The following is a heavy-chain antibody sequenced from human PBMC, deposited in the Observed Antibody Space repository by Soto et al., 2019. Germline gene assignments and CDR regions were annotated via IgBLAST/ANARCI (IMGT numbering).Heavy chain of an antibody. CDR1: GFKVGSSY. CDR3: ATDYRNVDIRYFDS. V-gene: IGHV3-53*01. CDR2: IVSGGST. Sequence: PGGSLRLSCAASGFKVGSSYVTWVRQAPGEGLEWVSVIVSGGSTHYADSVTGRFTVSRDVSNNTVYLHMSSLRAEDTAVYFCATDYRNVDIRYFDSWGVGTLVTVYS. D-gene: IGHD5-12*01. J-gene: IGHJ4*02.